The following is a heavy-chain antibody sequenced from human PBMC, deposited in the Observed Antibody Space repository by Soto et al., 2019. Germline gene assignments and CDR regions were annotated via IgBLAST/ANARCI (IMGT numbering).Heavy chain of an antibody. CDR3: ARPHTVRGVIGGMDV. V-gene: IGHV5-51*01. CDR2: IYPVDSET. J-gene: IGHJ6*02. D-gene: IGHD3-10*01. CDR1: VNIFGNSW. Sequence: GESLKISCKGSVNIFGNSWIAWVRQMPGIGLEWMGIIYPVDSETRYSPSFQGQVTFSADKSINTAYLEWNSLKASDTAIYYCARPHTVRGVIGGMDVWGQGTTVTVSS.